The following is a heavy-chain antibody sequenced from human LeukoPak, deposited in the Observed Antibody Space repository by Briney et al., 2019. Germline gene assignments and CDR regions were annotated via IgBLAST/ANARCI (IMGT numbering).Heavy chain of an antibody. D-gene: IGHD1-1*01. V-gene: IGHV1-58*02. CDR3: AAVSPFTTGPYYFDY. CDR2: IVVGSGNT. Sequence: SVKVSCKASGFTFTSSAMQWVRQARGQRLEWIGWIVVGSGNTNYAQKFQERVTITRDMSTSTAYMELSSLRSEGTAVYYCAAVSPFTTGPYYFDYWGQGTLVTVSS. CDR1: GFTFTSSA. J-gene: IGHJ4*02.